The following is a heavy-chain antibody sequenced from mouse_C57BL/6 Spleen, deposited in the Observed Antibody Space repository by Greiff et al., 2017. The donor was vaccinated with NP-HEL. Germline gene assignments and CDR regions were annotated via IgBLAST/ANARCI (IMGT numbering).Heavy chain of an antibody. J-gene: IGHJ2*01. Sequence: QVQLQQSGAELVKPGASVKISCKASGYTFTSYWMQWVKQRPGQGLEWIGEIDPSDSYTNYNQKFKGKATLTVDTSSSTAYMQLSSLTSEDSAVYYCANYYGSRGFDYWGQGTTLTVSS. CDR1: GYTFTSYW. CDR2: IDPSDSYT. D-gene: IGHD1-1*01. CDR3: ANYYGSRGFDY. V-gene: IGHV1-50*01.